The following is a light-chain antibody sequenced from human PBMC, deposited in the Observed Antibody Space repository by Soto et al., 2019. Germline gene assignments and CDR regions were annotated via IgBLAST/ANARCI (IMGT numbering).Light chain of an antibody. J-gene: IGLJ3*02. CDR3: AAWDDSLNGWV. CDR1: SSNIGSNT. Sequence: QSVLTQPPSASGTPGQRVTIFCSGSSSNIGSNTVNWYQQLPGTAPKLLIYSNNQRPSGVPDRFSGSKSGTSASLAIGGLQSEDEADYYCAAWDDSLNGWVFGGGTKLTVL. V-gene: IGLV1-44*01. CDR2: SNN.